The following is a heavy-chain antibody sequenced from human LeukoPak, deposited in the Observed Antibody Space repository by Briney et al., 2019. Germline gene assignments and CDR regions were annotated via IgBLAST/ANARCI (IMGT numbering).Heavy chain of an antibody. V-gene: IGHV4-61*01. Sequence: PSETLSLTCAVSGGSISSDFWWSWIRQPPGKGLEWIGYIYYTGGTYYNPSLKSRVTISVDTSKNQFSLKLTSVTAADTAVYYCARAYYYGSGTFDIWGQGTMVTVSS. J-gene: IGHJ3*02. CDR2: IYYTGGT. CDR3: ARAYYYGSGTFDI. CDR1: GGSISSDFW. D-gene: IGHD3-10*01.